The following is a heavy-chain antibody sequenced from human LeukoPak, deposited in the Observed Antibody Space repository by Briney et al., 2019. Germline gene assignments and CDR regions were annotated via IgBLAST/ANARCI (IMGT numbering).Heavy chain of an antibody. D-gene: IGHD6-13*01. Sequence: PGGSLRLSCAASGFTFSSYAMSWVRQAPGKGLEWVSAISGSGGGTYYADSVKGRFTISRDNSKNTLYLQMNSLRAEDTAVYYCAKDQPYSSSWNYFDYWGQGTLVTVSS. J-gene: IGHJ4*02. V-gene: IGHV3-23*01. CDR3: AKDQPYSSSWNYFDY. CDR1: GFTFSSYA. CDR2: ISGSGGGT.